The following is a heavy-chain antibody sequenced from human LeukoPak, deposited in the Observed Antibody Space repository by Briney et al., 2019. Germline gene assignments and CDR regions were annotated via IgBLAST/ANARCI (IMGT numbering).Heavy chain of an antibody. Sequence: PSGTLSLTCAVSGGSISSSNWWSWVRQPPGKGLEWIGEIYHSGSTNYNPSLKSRVTISVDTSKNQFSLKLSSVTAADTAVYYCARDESGSGSYYPHYYYMDVWGKGTTVTISS. J-gene: IGHJ6*03. CDR2: IYHSGST. CDR3: ARDESGSGSYYPHYYYMDV. CDR1: GGSISSSNW. D-gene: IGHD3-10*01. V-gene: IGHV4-4*02.